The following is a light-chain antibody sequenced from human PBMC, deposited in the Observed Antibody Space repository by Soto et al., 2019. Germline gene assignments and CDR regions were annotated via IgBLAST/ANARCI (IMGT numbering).Light chain of an antibody. CDR3: QVYNSY. CDR1: QSISTY. V-gene: IGKV1-5*01. CDR2: EAS. Sequence: DIPMTQSPSTLSASVGDRVTITCRASQSISTYLAWYQQKPGKAPKVLIYEASRLESGVPSRFSGSGSGTEFTLTISSLQPDDFATYYCQVYNSYFGQGTRLEIK. J-gene: IGKJ2*01.